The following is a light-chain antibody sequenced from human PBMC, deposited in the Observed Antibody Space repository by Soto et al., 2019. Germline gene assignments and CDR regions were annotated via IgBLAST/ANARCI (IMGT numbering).Light chain of an antibody. CDR3: QQYGTSPRT. CDR1: QSIFSNY. CDR2: GAS. Sequence: EVMLTQSPGTLSLSPGERATLSCRASQSIFSNYLAWYQQKSGQAPRLLIYGASNRATGIPDRFSGSGSGTDFTLTISRLEPEDCAVYYCQQYGTSPRTFGQGNKVEFK. V-gene: IGKV3-20*01. J-gene: IGKJ1*01.